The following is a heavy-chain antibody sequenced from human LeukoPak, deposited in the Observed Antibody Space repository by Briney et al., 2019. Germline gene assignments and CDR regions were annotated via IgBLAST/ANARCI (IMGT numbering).Heavy chain of an antibody. D-gene: IGHD2-2*01. CDR2: ISYVGSKK. CDR3: AQGSVPAARWHCYYGMDV. CDR1: GFTFSSYG. Sequence: RGCLRLSCAPSGFTFSSYGMQWVRQAPGEGLGWVAVISYVGSKKNYADSVKGRFTISRDNPKNTLYLQMNSLRSEDTAVDYCAQGSVPAARWHCYYGMDVWGKGTTVTVSS. J-gene: IGHJ6*04. V-gene: IGHV3-30*03.